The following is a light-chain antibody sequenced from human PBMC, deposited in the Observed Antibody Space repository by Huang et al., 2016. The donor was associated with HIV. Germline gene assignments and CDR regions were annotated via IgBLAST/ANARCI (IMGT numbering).Light chain of an antibody. CDR2: DAS. Sequence: EIVLTQSPATLSLSPGERATLSCRASQRVSSDFAGYQQKPGQAPRLLIYDASRRATGSPARFSGSGSGTDFTLTISSLEPEDFAVYYCQQRSNWPRTCGQGTKVEIK. CDR1: QRVSSD. J-gene: IGKJ1*01. V-gene: IGKV3-11*01. CDR3: QQRSNWPRT.